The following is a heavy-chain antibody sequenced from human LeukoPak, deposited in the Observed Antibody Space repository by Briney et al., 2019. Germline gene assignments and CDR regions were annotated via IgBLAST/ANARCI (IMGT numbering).Heavy chain of an antibody. CDR3: ASARSGAVAATVLDY. V-gene: IGHV4-39*07. D-gene: IGHD6-19*01. Sequence: SETLSLTCTVSGGSISSSSYHWGWIRQPPGKGLEWIGSIYYSGSTDYNPSLKRRVTISVDTSKNQFSLRLSSVTAADTAVYYCASARSGAVAATVLDYWGQGTLVTVSS. CDR1: GGSISSSSYH. J-gene: IGHJ4*02. CDR2: IYYSGST.